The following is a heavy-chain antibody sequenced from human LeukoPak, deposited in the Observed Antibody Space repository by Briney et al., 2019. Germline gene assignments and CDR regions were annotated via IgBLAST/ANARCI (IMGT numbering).Heavy chain of an antibody. J-gene: IGHJ4*02. Sequence: SETLSLTCAVYGGSFSGYHWSWIRQPPGKGLEWIGEINHSGSTNYNPSLKSRVTISVDTSKNQFSLKPSSVTAADTAVYYCARAHYGSGSYYKNWGQGTLVTVSS. D-gene: IGHD3-10*01. CDR3: ARAHYGSGSYYKN. V-gene: IGHV4-34*01. CDR1: GGSFSGYH. CDR2: INHSGST.